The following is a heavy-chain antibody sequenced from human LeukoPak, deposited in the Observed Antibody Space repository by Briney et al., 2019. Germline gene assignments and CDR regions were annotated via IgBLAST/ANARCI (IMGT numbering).Heavy chain of an antibody. CDR3: AKRGVVIRVFLVGFHKEAYYFDS. J-gene: IGHJ4*02. CDR1: GITLSNYG. CDR2: LSGRGGGT. Sequence: GGSLRLSYAVSGITLSNYGMSWVRQAPGKGLEWVAGLSGRGGGTNYADSVQGRFTISRDNPKNTLYLQMNSLRAEDTAVYFCAKRGVVIRVFLVGFHKEAYYFDSWGQGALVTVSS. D-gene: IGHD3-10*01. V-gene: IGHV3-23*01.